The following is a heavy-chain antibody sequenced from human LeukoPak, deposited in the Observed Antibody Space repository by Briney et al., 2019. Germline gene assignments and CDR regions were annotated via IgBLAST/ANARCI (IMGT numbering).Heavy chain of an antibody. J-gene: IGHJ6*03. CDR3: ARGQRSTDISTFLTPYYYYMDV. D-gene: IGHD2/OR15-2a*01. CDR2: IIPMYGTA. Sequence: GASVTVSCKASGGIISTYAISWVRQAPGQGLEWMGGIIPMYGTATYARTLQGRVSVTTDESTSTVYMELSSLRFEDTAVYYCARGQRSTDISTFLTPYYYYMDVWGKGTTVTVSS. V-gene: IGHV1-69*05. CDR1: GGIISTYA.